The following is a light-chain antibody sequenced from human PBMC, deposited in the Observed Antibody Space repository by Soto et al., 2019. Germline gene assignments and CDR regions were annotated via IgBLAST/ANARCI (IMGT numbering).Light chain of an antibody. CDR3: QQYGCSPRT. Sequence: EIVLTQSPGTLSLSPGERATLSSRASQCVSSSYLAWYQQKPGQAPRLLIYGASSRATGIPDRFSGSGSGTDFTLTISRLEPEDFAVYYCQQYGCSPRTFGQGTKVEIK. J-gene: IGKJ1*01. CDR2: GAS. V-gene: IGKV3-20*01. CDR1: QCVSSSY.